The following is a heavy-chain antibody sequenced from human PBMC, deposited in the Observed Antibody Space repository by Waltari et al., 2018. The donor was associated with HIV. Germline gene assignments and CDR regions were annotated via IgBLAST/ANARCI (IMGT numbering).Heavy chain of an antibody. J-gene: IGHJ2*01. V-gene: IGHV3-9*01. D-gene: IGHD1-26*01. CDR1: GFTFDVYA. CDR2: ISWNSGSI. CDR3: AKEGSRPDWYFDL. Sequence: EVQLVESGGGLVQPGRSLRLSCAASGFTFDVYALHWVRQAPGKGLEWVSGISWNSGSIGYADSVKGRFTISRDNAKNSLYLQMNSLRAEDTALYYCAKEGSRPDWYFDLWGRGTLVTVSS.